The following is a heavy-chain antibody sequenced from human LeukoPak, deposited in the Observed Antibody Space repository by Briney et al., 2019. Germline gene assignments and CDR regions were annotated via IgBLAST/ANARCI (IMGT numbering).Heavy chain of an antibody. J-gene: IGHJ6*03. CDR2: ISSSSSSTI. D-gene: IGHD2-21*02. CDR1: GFTFSSYS. Sequence: GGSLRLSCAASGFTFSSYSMNWVRQAPGKGLEWVSYISSSSSSTIYYADSVKGRFTISRDNAKNSLYLQMNSLRAEDTAVYYCARGCGDCQNYYYYMDVWGKGTTVTVSS. V-gene: IGHV3-48*01. CDR3: ARGCGDCQNYYYYMDV.